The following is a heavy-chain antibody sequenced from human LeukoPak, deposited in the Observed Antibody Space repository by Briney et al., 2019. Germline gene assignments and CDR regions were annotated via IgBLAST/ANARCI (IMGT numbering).Heavy chain of an antibody. J-gene: IGHJ4*02. V-gene: IGHV3-64*04. CDR1: GFTFSSYA. Sequence: GGSLRLSCSASGFTFSSYAMHWVRQAPGKGLEYVSAISSNGGSTYYADSVKGRFTISRDNSKNTLYLQMNSLRAEDTAVYYCARSYGSGSSDLGYFDYWGQGTLVTVSS. D-gene: IGHD3-10*01. CDR3: ARSYGSGSSDLGYFDY. CDR2: ISSNGGST.